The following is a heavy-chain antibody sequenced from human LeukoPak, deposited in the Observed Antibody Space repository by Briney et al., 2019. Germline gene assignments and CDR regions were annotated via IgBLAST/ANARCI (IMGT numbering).Heavy chain of an antibody. Sequence: PGGSLRLSCAASGFTFSTYAMSWVRQAPGKGLEWVSTISGSGANTYYADSVRGRFTISRDNSKNTLYLHMNSRRAEDTAVYYCXXXXXGYXNPYYFDYWGQGTLVTVSS. V-gene: IGHV3-23*01. CDR3: XXXXXGYXNPYYFDY. J-gene: IGHJ4*02. CDR2: ISGSGANT. CDR1: GFTFSTYA. D-gene: IGHD3-22*01.